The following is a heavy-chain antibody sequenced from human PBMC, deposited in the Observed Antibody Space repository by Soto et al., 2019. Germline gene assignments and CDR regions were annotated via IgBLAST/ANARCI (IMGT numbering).Heavy chain of an antibody. CDR1: GYTFISYG. V-gene: IGHV1-18*04. CDR3: ARDLVAGASHGMDV. D-gene: IGHD6-19*01. Sequence: QVQLVQSGAEVKKPGASVKVSCKASGYTFISYGITWVRQAPGQGLEWMGWISAYNGNTNYAQKFKGRVTMTTDTSTSTAYVELRSLRSDDTAMYYCARDLVAGASHGMDVWGQGTTVTVSS. J-gene: IGHJ6*02. CDR2: ISAYNGNT.